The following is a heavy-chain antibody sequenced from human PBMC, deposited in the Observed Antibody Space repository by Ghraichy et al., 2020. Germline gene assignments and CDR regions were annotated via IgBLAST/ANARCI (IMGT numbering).Heavy chain of an antibody. CDR3: ARSTSTSCYVNAGRNEFDY. CDR1: GFTVSSNH. J-gene: IGHJ4*02. CDR2: FNTCGST. D-gene: IGHD2-2*01. V-gene: IGHV3-66*03. Sequence: GGSLRLSCAASGFTVSSNHMSWVRQAPGKGLEWVSVFNTCGSTDYADSVKGRFTISRDNSKNTLYLQMNSLRAEDTAVYYCARSTSTSCYVNAGRNEFDYWGQGTLVTVSS.